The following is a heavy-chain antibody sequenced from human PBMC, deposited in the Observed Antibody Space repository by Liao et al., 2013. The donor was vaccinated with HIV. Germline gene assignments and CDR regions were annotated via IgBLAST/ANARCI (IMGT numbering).Heavy chain of an antibody. CDR3: AREDLVGARSFDY. J-gene: IGHJ4*02. CDR2: IYYSGST. CDR1: GGSFSGYY. Sequence: QVQLQQWGAGLLKPSEPLSLTCAVYGGSFSGYYWSWIRQPPGKGLEWIGSIYYSGSTFYNPSLKSRVSISLDTSKNQVSLKLSSVTAADTAVYYCAREDLVGARSFDYWGQGTLVTVSS. D-gene: IGHD1-26*01. V-gene: IGHV4-34*01.